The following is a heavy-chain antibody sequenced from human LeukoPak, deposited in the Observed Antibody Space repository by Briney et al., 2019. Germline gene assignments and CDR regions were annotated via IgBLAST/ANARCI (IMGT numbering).Heavy chain of an antibody. Sequence: ASVKVSCKASGYTFTGYYMHWVRQAPGQGLEWMGRINPNSGGTNYAQKFQGRVTMTRDTSISTAYMELSRLRSDDTAVYYCARSLSYSSSWSSDYWSQGTLVTVSS. CDR1: GYTFTGYY. V-gene: IGHV1-2*06. J-gene: IGHJ4*02. D-gene: IGHD6-13*01. CDR3: ARSLSYSSSWSSDY. CDR2: INPNSGGT.